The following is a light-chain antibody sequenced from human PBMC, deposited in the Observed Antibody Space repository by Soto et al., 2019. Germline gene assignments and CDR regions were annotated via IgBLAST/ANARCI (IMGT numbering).Light chain of an antibody. CDR2: GNS. V-gene: IGLV1-40*01. CDR1: SSNIGAGYD. J-gene: IGLJ2*01. Sequence: QSVLTQPPSVSGAPGQRVTISCTGNSSNIGAGYDVHWYQQLPGTAPKFLIYGNSNRPSGVPDRFSGSQSDTSASLAITGLQAEDEADYYCQTADTSLSVVFGGGTKLTVL. CDR3: QTADTSLSVV.